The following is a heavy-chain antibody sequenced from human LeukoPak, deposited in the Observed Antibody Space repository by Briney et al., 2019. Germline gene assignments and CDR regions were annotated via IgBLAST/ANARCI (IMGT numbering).Heavy chain of an antibody. CDR3: ARGGGLDV. D-gene: IGHD3-16*01. J-gene: IGHJ6*02. V-gene: IGHV3-48*01. Sequence: GGSLRLSCGASGITFSSYSMNWVRQAPGKGLEWVSYISSSGSTKYYADSVKGRFTISRDNARNSLYLQMNSLRAEDTAVYFCARGGGLDVWGQGATVTVSS. CDR1: GITFSSYS. CDR2: ISSSGSTK.